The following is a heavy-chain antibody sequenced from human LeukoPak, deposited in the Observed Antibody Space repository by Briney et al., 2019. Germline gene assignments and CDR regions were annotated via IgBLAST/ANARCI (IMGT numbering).Heavy chain of an antibody. CDR2: INHSGST. CDR3: ARTRAGTPFDY. V-gene: IGHV4-34*01. Sequence: SETLSLTCAVYGGSFSGYYWSWIRQPPGKGLEWIGEINHSGSTYYNPSLKSRVTISVDTSKNQFSLKLSSVTAADTAVYYCARTRAGTPFDYWGQGTLVTVSS. J-gene: IGHJ4*02. D-gene: IGHD3-10*01. CDR1: GGSFSGYY.